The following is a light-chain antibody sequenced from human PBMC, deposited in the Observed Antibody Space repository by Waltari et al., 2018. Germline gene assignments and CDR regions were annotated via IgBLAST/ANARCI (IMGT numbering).Light chain of an antibody. Sequence: IVLTQSPATLSFSLGGIAPLSCRASQSMFSYLAWYQQRPGPAPSLLIYDTSKRATGIPARFSGSGYGTDFILTISSLEAEDFALYYGQQRSIRPLTFGGGTKVEI. J-gene: IGKJ4*02. CDR1: QSMFSY. CDR3: QQRSIRPLT. CDR2: DTS. V-gene: IGKV3-11*01.